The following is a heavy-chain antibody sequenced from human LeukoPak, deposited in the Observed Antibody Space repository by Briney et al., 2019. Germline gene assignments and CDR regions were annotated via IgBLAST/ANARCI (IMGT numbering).Heavy chain of an antibody. Sequence: GGSLRLSCEASGFTFSTYAINWVRQAPGKGLEWVAAVSFDAGNKYYTDSVRGRFTISRDNSKNTLYLQMNSLRAEDTAVYFCARDQGPHSGYNSFFDYWGQGTLVTVSS. CDR1: GFTFSTYA. CDR3: ARDQGPHSGYNSFFDY. CDR2: VSFDAGNK. V-gene: IGHV3-30*04. D-gene: IGHD5-12*01. J-gene: IGHJ4*02.